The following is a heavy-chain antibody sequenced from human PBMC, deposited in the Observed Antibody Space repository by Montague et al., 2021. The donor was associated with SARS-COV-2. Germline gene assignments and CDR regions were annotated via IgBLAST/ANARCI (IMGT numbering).Heavy chain of an antibody. Sequence: TLSLTCTVSGGSIRSSDNYWSWIRQHPGKGLEWIGYIYSSGTTYYNPSLRSRVTISVDTSKKQFSLNLSSVTAADTAVYYCARGMYGLTETTDDFDFWGQGTMVSVSS. CDR2: IYSSGTT. V-gene: IGHV4-31*03. CDR1: GGSIRSSDNY. J-gene: IGHJ3*01. D-gene: IGHD1-14*01. CDR3: ARGMYGLTETTDDFDF.